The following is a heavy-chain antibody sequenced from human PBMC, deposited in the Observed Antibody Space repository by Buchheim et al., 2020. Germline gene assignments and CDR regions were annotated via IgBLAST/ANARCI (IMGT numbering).Heavy chain of an antibody. D-gene: IGHD4-17*01. CDR3: ARVDDYGDYVDYYYGMDV. J-gene: IGHJ6*02. CDR2: ISYDGSNK. Sequence: QVQLVESGGGVVQPGRSLRLSCAASGFTFSSYAMHWVRQAPGKGREWVAVISYDGSNKYYADSVKGRFTISRDNSKNPLSLQMNSLRAEDTAVYYCARVDDYGDYVDYYYGMDVWGQGTT. V-gene: IGHV3-30-3*01. CDR1: GFTFSSYA.